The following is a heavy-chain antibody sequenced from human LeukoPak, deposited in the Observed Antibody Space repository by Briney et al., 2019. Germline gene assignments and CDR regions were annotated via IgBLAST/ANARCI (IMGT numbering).Heavy chain of an antibody. D-gene: IGHD4-23*01. Sequence: GASVKVSCKASGYTFTTYGISWVRQAPGQGLEWMGWVGTSSGSTNYAQKLQGRVTMTTDTSTTTAYMELRSLRFDDTAVYYCASLIQRERWYYYMDVWGKGTTVTVSS. V-gene: IGHV1-18*01. CDR1: GYTFTTYG. CDR3: ASLIQRERWYYYMDV. J-gene: IGHJ6*03. CDR2: VGTSSGST.